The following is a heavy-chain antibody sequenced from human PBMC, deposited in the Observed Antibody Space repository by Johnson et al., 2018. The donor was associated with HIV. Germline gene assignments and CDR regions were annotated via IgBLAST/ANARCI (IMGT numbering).Heavy chain of an antibody. CDR2: INQDGSEK. CDR1: GFTFNTYW. J-gene: IGHJ3*02. V-gene: IGHV3-7*01. CDR3: ARVRASGWGSYPNDAFDI. D-gene: IGHD3-16*02. Sequence: VQLVESWGGLVQPGGSLSLSCAASGFTFNTYWMTWVRQAPGKGLEWVANINQDGSEKDYVDSVKGRFTISRDIAKNSLYLQMSGLRAEDTAVYYCARVRASGWGSYPNDAFDIWGQGTMVTVSS.